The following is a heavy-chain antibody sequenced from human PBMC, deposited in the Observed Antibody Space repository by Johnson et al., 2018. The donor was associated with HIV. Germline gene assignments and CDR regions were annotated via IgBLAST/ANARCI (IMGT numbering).Heavy chain of an antibody. CDR2: ISGSGGST. Sequence: EVQLVESGGGLVQPGGSLRLSCAASGFTVSRNYMSWVRQAPGKGLEWVSGISGSGGSTYYADSVKGRFTISRDNSKNTLYLQMNSLRAEDTAVYYCSRARRDLDWLCAFDVWGQGTMVTVSS. CDR3: SRARRDLDWLCAFDV. J-gene: IGHJ3*01. V-gene: IGHV3-23*04. CDR1: GFTVSRNY. D-gene: IGHD3/OR15-3a*01.